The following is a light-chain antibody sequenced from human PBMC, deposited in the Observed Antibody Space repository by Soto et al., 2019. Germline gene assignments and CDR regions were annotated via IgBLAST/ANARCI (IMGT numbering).Light chain of an antibody. CDR1: QSISSW. J-gene: IGKJ2*01. CDR3: QQYNSYSGT. Sequence: DVQMTQSPSTLSASVGDRVTITCRASQSISSWLAWYQQKPGKAPKDLIYKASILESGVPSRFSGSGSGTEYTLTISSLQPDDFATYYCQQYNSYSGTFGEGTKLEIK. V-gene: IGKV1-5*03. CDR2: KAS.